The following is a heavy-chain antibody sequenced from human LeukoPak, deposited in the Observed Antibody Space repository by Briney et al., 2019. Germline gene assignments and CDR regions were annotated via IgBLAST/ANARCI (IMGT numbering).Heavy chain of an antibody. V-gene: IGHV1-18*01. Sequence: ASVKVSCKASGYTFTSYGISWVRQAPGQGLEWMGWISACNGNTNYAQKLQGRVTMTTDTSTSTAYMELRSLRSDDTAVYYCAREGGPITIFGLGFRYFDYWGQGTLVTVSS. CDR3: AREGGPITIFGLGFRYFDY. D-gene: IGHD3-3*01. CDR1: GYTFTSYG. CDR2: ISACNGNT. J-gene: IGHJ4*02.